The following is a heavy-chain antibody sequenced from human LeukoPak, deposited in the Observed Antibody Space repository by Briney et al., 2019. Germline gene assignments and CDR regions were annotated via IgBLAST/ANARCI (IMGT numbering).Heavy chain of an antibody. J-gene: IGHJ3*02. V-gene: IGHV1-46*04. CDR1: GYTFTIYY. CDR3: ARGSNISWRPPQDALDI. Sequence: ASVKVSCKASGYTFTIYYIHWVRQAPGQGLEWMGIINPGGGSTSYAQKLQGRVTMTRDMSTGTFYMDLSSLRSEDTAVYYCARGSNISWRPPQDALDIWGQGTMVTVSS. D-gene: IGHD2/OR15-2a*01. CDR2: INPGGGST.